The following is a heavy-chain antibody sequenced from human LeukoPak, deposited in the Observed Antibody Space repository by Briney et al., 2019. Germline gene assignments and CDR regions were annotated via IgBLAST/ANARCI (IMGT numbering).Heavy chain of an antibody. J-gene: IGHJ4*02. CDR3: ARGPLLMYSYGLPHFDY. CDR1: GGSISSYY. Sequence: SETLSLTCTVSGGSISSYYWSRIRQPPGKGLEWIGYIYYSGSTNYNPSLKSRVTISVDTSKNQFSLKLSSVTAADTAVYYCARGPLLMYSYGLPHFDYWGQGTLVTVSS. CDR2: IYYSGST. D-gene: IGHD5-18*01. V-gene: IGHV4-59*01.